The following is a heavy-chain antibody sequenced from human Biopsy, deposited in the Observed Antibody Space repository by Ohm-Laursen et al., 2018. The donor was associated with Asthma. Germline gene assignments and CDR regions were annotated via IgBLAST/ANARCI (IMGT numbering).Heavy chain of an antibody. D-gene: IGHD3-3*02. J-gene: IGHJ6*02. Sequence: SVKVSCKASGGMFGNYAISWVRQAPGLGLEWMGGHTPIFGSSNYAQRFQGRVTITADIFTRTVYMELSGLRFDHTAIYYCAGPSPNRDILYYYCHMDVWGQGTTVIVSS. CDR2: HTPIFGSS. V-gene: IGHV1-69*06. CDR3: AGPSPNRDILYYYCHMDV. CDR1: GGMFGNYA.